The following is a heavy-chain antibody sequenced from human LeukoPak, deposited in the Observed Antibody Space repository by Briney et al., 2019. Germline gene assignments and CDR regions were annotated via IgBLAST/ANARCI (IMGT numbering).Heavy chain of an antibody. CDR2: ISGSGGST. V-gene: IGHV3-23*01. D-gene: IGHD3-10*01. CDR3: AKRTYYYGSGSYYNGGFGY. CDR1: GFTFSSYA. Sequence: GGSLRLSCAASGFTFSSYAMSWVRQAPGKGLEWVSAISGSGGSTYYADSVKGRFIISRDNSKNTLYLQMNSLRAEDTAVYYCAKRTYYYGSGSYYNGGFGYWGQGTLVTVSS. J-gene: IGHJ4*02.